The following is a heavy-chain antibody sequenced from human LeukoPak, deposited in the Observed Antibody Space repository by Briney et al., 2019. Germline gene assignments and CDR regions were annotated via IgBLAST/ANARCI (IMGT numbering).Heavy chain of an antibody. CDR2: ISGSGGST. J-gene: IGHJ4*02. D-gene: IGHD6-19*01. V-gene: IGHV3-23*01. Sequence: GGSLRLSCAASGFTFSSYAMSWVRQAPGKGLEWVSAISGSGGSTYYADSVKGRFTISRDNSKNTLYLQMNSLRAEDTAVYYCARDRGSSGWYDYWGQGTLVTVSS. CDR1: GFTFSSYA. CDR3: ARDRGSSGWYDY.